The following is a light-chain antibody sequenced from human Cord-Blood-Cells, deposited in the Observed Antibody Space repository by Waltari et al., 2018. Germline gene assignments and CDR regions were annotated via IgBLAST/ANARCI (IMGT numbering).Light chain of an antibody. CDR1: SSDGGGYNY. CDR3: SSYTSSGTLYV. V-gene: IGLV2-14*01. CDR2: EVS. J-gene: IGLJ1*01. Sequence: QSARTQPASVSGSPGQAITIPCTGTSSDGGGYNYVSWYQQHPGQAPKLKIYEVSNRPSGVSKRFPGSKSGTSAALTISGLQADDEADYYCSSYTSSGTLYVFGTGTKVTVL.